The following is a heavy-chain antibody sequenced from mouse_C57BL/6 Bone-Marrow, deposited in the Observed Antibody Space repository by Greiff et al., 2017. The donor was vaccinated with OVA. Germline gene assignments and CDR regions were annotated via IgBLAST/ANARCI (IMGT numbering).Heavy chain of an antibody. J-gene: IGHJ4*01. V-gene: IGHV5-17*01. D-gene: IGHD3-2*02. CDR3: ARPAQAGAMDY. CDR1: GFTFSDYG. Sequence: EVHLVESGGGLVKPGGSLKLSCAASGFTFSDYGMHWVRQAPEKGLEWVAYISSGSSTIYYADTVKGRFTISRDNAKNTLFLQMTSLRSEDTAMYYCARPAQAGAMDYWGQGTSVTVSS. CDR2: ISSGSSTI.